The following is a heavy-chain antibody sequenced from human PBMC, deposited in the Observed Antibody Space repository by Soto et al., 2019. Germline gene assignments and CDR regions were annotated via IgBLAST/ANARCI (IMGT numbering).Heavy chain of an antibody. CDR2: IIPILGIA. Sequence: QVQLVQSGAEVKKPGSSVKVSCKASGGTFSSYTISWVRQAPGQGLEWMGRIIPILGIANYAQKFQGRVTITADKSTSTAYMELSSLRSEDTAVYYCARDCCSSTSCYFLYWGQGTLVPVSS. V-gene: IGHV1-69*08. CDR3: ARDCCSSTSCYFLY. J-gene: IGHJ4*02. CDR1: GGTFSSYT. D-gene: IGHD2-2*01.